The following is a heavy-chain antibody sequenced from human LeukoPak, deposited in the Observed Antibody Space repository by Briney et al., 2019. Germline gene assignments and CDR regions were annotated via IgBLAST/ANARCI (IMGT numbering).Heavy chain of an antibody. CDR2: ISGSGGGT. J-gene: IGHJ6*02. CDR3: AKFQGKFNYYYYGMDV. CDR1: GFTFSSYA. Sequence: PGGSLRLSCAASGFTFSSYAMSWVRQAPGKGLEWVSAISGSGGGTYYADSVKGRFTISRDNSKNTLYLQMNSLRAEDTAVYYCAKFQGKFNYYYYGMDVWGQGTTVTVSS. V-gene: IGHV3-23*01.